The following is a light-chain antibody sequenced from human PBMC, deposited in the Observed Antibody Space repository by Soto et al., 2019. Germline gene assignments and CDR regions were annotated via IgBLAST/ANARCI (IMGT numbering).Light chain of an antibody. CDR2: KAS. Sequence: DIQMTKSPSTLSGSVGDRVTITCRASQTISSWLAWYQQKPGKAPKLLIYKASTLKSGVPSRFSGSGSGTEFTLTIGSLQPDDFATYYCQHYNSYSEAFGQGTKV. CDR3: QHYNSYSEA. J-gene: IGKJ1*01. CDR1: QTISSW. V-gene: IGKV1-5*03.